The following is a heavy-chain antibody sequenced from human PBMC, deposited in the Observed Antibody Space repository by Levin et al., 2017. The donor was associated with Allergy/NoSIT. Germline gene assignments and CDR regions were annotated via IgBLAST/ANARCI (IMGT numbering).Heavy chain of an antibody. CDR1: GFTFSSYA. CDR2: ISSSAGST. J-gene: IGHJ4*02. D-gene: IGHD3-16*01. CDR3: AKDDNFGLGYYTWGNFDS. V-gene: IGHV3-23*01. Sequence: GGSLRLSCAASGFTFSSYAMSWVRQAPGKGLQWVSGISSSAGSTVYADSVKGRFTISRDNSKNTLYLQMNTLRAEDTAVYFCAKDDNFGLGYYTWGNFDSWGRGTLVTVS.